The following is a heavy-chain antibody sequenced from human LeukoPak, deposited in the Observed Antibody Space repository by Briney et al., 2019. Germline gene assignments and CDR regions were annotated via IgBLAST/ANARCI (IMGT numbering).Heavy chain of an antibody. V-gene: IGHV4-4*07. Sequence: RPSETLSLTCTVSGGSISSYYWTWVRQPAGKGLQWIGRIYTSGSTTYNPSLKSRVTMSVDTSKNQSSLKLTSVTAADTAVYYCARIAVAGSYFDYWGQGTLVTVSS. CDR3: ARIAVAGSYFDY. J-gene: IGHJ4*02. CDR2: IYTSGST. D-gene: IGHD6-19*01. CDR1: GGSISSYY.